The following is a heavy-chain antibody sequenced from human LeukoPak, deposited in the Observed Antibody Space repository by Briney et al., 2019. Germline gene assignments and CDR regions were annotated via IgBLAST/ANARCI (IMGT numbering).Heavy chain of an antibody. J-gene: IGHJ4*02. D-gene: IGHD6-6*01. CDR3: ARHGGGYDSNSSGTFDY. Sequence: KTAEILSLTCTVSGDSISPYYWSWIRQPPGKGLDWIGYIYYSGSTNYNPSLKSRVTISLDTSTNQFSLKLSSVTAADTAVYYCARHGGGYDSNSSGTFDYWGQGTLVTVSS. CDR1: GDSISPYY. V-gene: IGHV4-59*01. CDR2: IYYSGST.